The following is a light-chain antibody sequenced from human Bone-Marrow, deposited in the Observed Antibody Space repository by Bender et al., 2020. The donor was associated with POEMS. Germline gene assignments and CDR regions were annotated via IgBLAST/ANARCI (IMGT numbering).Light chain of an antibody. V-gene: IGLV1-40*01. CDR1: RSNLGARYD. CDR3: QSYDSSLSGAL. Sequence: QSVLTQPPSVSGAPGQTVTISCTGNRSNLGARYDVQWYKQLPGTAPKLLIYGYNNRPSGVPDRFSGSKSATSASLAISGLQAEVETDYYCQSYDSSLSGALFGGGTKLTVL. CDR2: GYN. J-gene: IGLJ2*01.